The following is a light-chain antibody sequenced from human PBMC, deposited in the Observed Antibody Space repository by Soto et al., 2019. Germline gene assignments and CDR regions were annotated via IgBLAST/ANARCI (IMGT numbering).Light chain of an antibody. V-gene: IGLV2-11*01. Sequence: QSALTQPRSVSGSPGQSVTISCTGTSSDFGGYNYVSWYQQHPGKAPKLMIYDVNKRPSGVPDRFSGSKSGNTASLTISGLQAVDEADYYCCSYAVTDVLFGGGTKLTVL. CDR2: DVN. CDR1: SSDFGGYNY. J-gene: IGLJ2*01. CDR3: CSYAVTDVL.